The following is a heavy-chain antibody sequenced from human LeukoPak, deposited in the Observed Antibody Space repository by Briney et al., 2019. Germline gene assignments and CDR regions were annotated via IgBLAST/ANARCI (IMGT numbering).Heavy chain of an antibody. D-gene: IGHD6-19*01. CDR3: ARDSSGSLDN. V-gene: IGHV3-30-3*01. J-gene: IGHJ4*02. CDR1: GFTFSTYA. CDR2: ISYDGSNK. Sequence: PGTSLRLSCAASGFTFSTYAMHWVRQAPGKGLEWVAVISYDGSNKYYADSVKGRFTISRDNAKNSLYLQMNSLRAEDTAVYHCARDSSGSLDNWGQGTLVTVSS.